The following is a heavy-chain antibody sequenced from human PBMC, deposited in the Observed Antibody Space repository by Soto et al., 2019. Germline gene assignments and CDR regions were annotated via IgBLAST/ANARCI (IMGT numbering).Heavy chain of an antibody. Sequence: QVQLVQSGAEVKKPGSSVKVSCKPSGGIFSAHAFSWVRQAPGQGLEWMGGVIPIFGTANYAQKFQGRVTITADESTSTAYMEVNSLTSEDTAVYYCAREQLGKRYYDSDYWGQGTLVSVSS. CDR3: AREQLGKRYYDSDY. CDR2: VIPIFGTA. D-gene: IGHD1-26*01. V-gene: IGHV1-69*01. J-gene: IGHJ4*02. CDR1: GGIFSAHA.